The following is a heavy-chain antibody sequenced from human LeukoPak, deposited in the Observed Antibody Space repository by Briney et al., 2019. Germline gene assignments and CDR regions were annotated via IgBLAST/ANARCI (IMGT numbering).Heavy chain of an antibody. CDR3: ARRGQWPYIDY. CDR2: IYHSGTT. D-gene: IGHD6-19*01. V-gene: IGHV4-59*08. CDR1: GGSIINYY. Sequence: PSETLSHTCTVSGGSIINYYWNWIRQAPPGKGLEWIGYIYHSGTTNYNPSLKSRVTISVDTSKNQFSLKLSSVTAADTAVYYCARRGQWPYIDYWGQGTLVTVSS. J-gene: IGHJ4*02.